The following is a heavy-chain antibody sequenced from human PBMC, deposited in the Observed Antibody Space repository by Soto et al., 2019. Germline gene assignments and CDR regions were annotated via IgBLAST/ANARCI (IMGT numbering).Heavy chain of an antibody. V-gene: IGHV1-18*01. CDR3: AREFGPWFGESTYGMDV. D-gene: IGHD3-10*01. Sequence: QVQLVQSGPEVKKPGASVKVSCKASGYTFTRQGISWVRQAPGQGLEWMGWISIYNGNTKYAQNLQDRVTMTTDTSPSTAYMEVRSLRSDDTAVYYCAREFGPWFGESTYGMDVWGQGTTVSVSS. CDR1: GYTFTRQG. J-gene: IGHJ6*02. CDR2: ISIYNGNT.